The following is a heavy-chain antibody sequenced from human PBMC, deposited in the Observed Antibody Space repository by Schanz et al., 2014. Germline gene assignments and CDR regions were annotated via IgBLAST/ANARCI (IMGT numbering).Heavy chain of an antibody. Sequence: QVQLQQWGAGLLKPSETLSLTCAFSGGSFSGYWWTWVRQSPGKGLEWIGEVNHGGYTNYNPSLKGRVPVSVDMSKKQFSLRLSSVTAADTAAYYCATWSGTRLFHNWGQGTLVTVSS. CDR1: GGSFSGYW. V-gene: IGHV4-34*01. J-gene: IGHJ4*02. D-gene: IGHD1-7*01. CDR2: VNHGGYT. CDR3: ATWSGTRLFHN.